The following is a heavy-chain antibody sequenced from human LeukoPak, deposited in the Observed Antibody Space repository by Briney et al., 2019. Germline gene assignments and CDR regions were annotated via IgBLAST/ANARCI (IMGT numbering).Heavy chain of an antibody. CDR1: GGSLSDYY. CDR3: ARDRTAARPGGQKWFDP. CDR2: IYYSGST. D-gene: IGHD6-6*01. J-gene: IGHJ5*02. V-gene: IGHV4-59*01. Sequence: SETLSLTCAVYGGSLSDYYWSWIRQPPGKGLEWIGYIYYSGSTNYNPSLKSRVTISVDTSKNQFSLKLSSVTAADTAVYYCARDRTAARPGGQKWFDPWGQGTLVTVSS.